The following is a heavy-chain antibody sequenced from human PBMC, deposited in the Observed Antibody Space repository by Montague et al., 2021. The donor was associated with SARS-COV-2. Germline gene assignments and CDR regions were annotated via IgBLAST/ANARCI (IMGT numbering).Heavy chain of an antibody. J-gene: IGHJ6*02. D-gene: IGHD2-21*02. CDR1: GGSFSGYY. Sequence: SETLSLTCAVYGGSFSGYYWSWIRQPPGKGLGWIGSIYYSGSTYYNPSLRSRVTISVDTSKNQFSLKLSSVTAADTAVYYCASPIVVMTAPNYYGMDVWGQGATVTVSS. V-gene: IGHV4-34*01. CDR3: ASPIVVMTAPNYYGMDV. CDR2: IYYSGST.